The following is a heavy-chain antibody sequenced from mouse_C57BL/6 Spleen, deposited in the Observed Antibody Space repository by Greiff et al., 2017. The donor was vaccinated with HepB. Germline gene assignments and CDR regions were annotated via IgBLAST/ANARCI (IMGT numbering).Heavy chain of an antibody. J-gene: IGHJ3*01. CDR2: IHPNSGST. V-gene: IGHV1-64*01. Sequence: VQLQQPGAELVKPGASVKLSCKASGYTFTSYWMHWVKQRPGQGLEWIGMIHPNSGSTNYNEKFKSKATLTVDKSSSTAYMQLSSLTSEDSAVYYCARRGLYSTAWFAYWGQGTLVTVSA. CDR3: ARRGLYSTAWFAY. CDR1: GYTFTSYW. D-gene: IGHD2-12*01.